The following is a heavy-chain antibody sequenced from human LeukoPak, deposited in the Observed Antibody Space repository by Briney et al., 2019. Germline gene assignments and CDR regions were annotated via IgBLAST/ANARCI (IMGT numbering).Heavy chain of an antibody. CDR1: GGTFSSYA. CDR3: ARGGGHYYDSSGYYFDAFDI. D-gene: IGHD3-22*01. V-gene: IGHV1-69*05. CDR2: IIPIFGTA. Sequence: SVKVSCKASGGTFSSYAISWVRQAPGQGLEWMGGIIPIFGTANYAQKFQGRVTITTDETTSTAYMELSSLRSEDTAVYYCARGGGHYYDSSGYYFDAFDIWGQGTMVTVSS. J-gene: IGHJ3*02.